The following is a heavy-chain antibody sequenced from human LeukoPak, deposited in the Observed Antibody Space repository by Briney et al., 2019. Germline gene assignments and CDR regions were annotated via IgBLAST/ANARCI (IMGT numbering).Heavy chain of an antibody. Sequence: GGSLRLSCAAAGFTFSSYEMNWVRQAPGKGLEWVSYISSGGSTIYYADSVKGRFTISRDNAKNSLSLQMNSLRAEDTAVYYCARDPYNGYYGDDYYYYMDVWGKGTTVTISS. V-gene: IGHV3-48*03. CDR2: ISSGGSTI. D-gene: IGHD4-17*01. CDR1: GFTFSSYE. CDR3: ARDPYNGYYGDDYYYYMDV. J-gene: IGHJ6*03.